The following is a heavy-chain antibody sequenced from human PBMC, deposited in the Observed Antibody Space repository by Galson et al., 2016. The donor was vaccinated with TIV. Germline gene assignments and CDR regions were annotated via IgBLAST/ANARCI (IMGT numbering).Heavy chain of an antibody. D-gene: IGHD1-1*01. CDR2: IYTDAST. V-gene: IGHV3-53*01. Sequence: ETLSLTCTVSGGSISSRGYYWNWIRQAPGMRLEWVSFIYTDASTYYADSVKGRFTISRDNSKNTLYLQMNSLRAEDTAVYYCARTTPAEIQLGYYFDNWGQGTLVTVSS. J-gene: IGHJ4*02. CDR3: ARTTPAEIQLGYYFDN. CDR1: GGSISSRGYY.